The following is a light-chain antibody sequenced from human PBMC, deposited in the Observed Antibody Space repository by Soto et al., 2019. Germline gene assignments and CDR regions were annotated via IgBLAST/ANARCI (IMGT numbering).Light chain of an antibody. CDR1: QSISSW. CDR3: QQYNSYSLFT. Sequence: DIQMTQSPSTLSASVGDRVTITCRASQSISSWLAWYQQKPGKAPKLLIYKASSLESGVPSTFSGSGSGTEFTLTIISLQPEDFATYYCQQYNSYSLFTFGPGTKVDIK. J-gene: IGKJ3*01. V-gene: IGKV1-5*03. CDR2: KAS.